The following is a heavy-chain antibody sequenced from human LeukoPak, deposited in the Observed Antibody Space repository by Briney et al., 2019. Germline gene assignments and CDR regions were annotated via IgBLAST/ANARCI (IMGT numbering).Heavy chain of an antibody. CDR1: GYSFTNYW. V-gene: IGHV5-51*01. D-gene: IGHD3-22*01. Sequence: GESLQISCKGSGYSFTNYWIAWVRQMPGKGLEWMGIIYPGDSDTKYSPSFEGQATISADKSINTAYLQWNSLKASDTAIYYCARDTSGYYFLDLWGRGTLVIVSS. J-gene: IGHJ2*01. CDR2: IYPGDSDT. CDR3: ARDTSGYYFLDL.